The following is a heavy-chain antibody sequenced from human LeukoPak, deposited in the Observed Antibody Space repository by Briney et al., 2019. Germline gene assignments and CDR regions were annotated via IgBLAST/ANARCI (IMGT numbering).Heavy chain of an antibody. CDR1: GFTFSSYE. D-gene: IGHD3-10*01. V-gene: IGHV3-48*03. J-gene: IGHJ4*02. CDR2: ISSSGSTI. CDR3: ARAREDYYGSGSSSFDY. Sequence: SGGSLRLSCAASGFTFSSYEMNWVRQAPGKGLEWVSYISSSGSTIYYADSVKGRFTISRDNAKNSLYLQMNSLRAEDTAVYYCARAREDYYGSGSSSFDYWGQGTPVTVSS.